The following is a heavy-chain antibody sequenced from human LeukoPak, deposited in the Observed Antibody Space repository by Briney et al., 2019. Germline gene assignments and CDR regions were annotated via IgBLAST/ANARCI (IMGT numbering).Heavy chain of an antibody. J-gene: IGHJ4*02. CDR1: GYTFSSYA. CDR2: IIPIFGTA. V-gene: IGHV1-69*13. Sequence: SVKVSCKASGYTFSSYAISWVRQAPGQGLEWMGGIIPIFGTANYAQKFQGRVTITADESTSTAYMELSSLRSEDTAVYYCARPIYGDSYYFDYWGQGTLVTVSS. CDR3: ARPIYGDSYYFDY. D-gene: IGHD4-17*01.